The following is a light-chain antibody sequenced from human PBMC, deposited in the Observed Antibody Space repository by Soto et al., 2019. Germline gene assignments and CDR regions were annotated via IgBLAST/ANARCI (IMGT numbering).Light chain of an antibody. J-gene: IGKJ2*01. V-gene: IGKV3-15*01. CDR3: QQYNNWPPYS. Sequence: IVMTQSPATLSVSPGESATLSCRASQSVDTNLAWYQQTPGQAPRVLIHSASTRATGIPARFSGSGSDTEFTLTISGLQSEDFAIYYCQQYNNWPPYSFGQGTKLENK. CDR1: QSVDTN. CDR2: SAS.